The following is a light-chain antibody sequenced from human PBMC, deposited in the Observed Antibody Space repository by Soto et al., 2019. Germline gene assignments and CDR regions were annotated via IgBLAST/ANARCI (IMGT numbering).Light chain of an antibody. CDR1: QGISSY. CDR2: TAS. V-gene: IGKV1-9*01. J-gene: IGKJ1*01. CDR3: QQYETFSGT. Sequence: DIQLTQSPSFLSASVGDRVTITCRASQGISSYLAWYQQKPGKAPKLLISTASALPRGVPSRFSGSGSGTKFTLTIASLQPDDFATYYCQQYETFSGTFGPGTKGDNK.